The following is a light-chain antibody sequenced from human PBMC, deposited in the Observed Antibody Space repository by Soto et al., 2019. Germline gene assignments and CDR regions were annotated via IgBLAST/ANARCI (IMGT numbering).Light chain of an antibody. CDR2: DAS. Sequence: DILMTQSPSSLSASVGDRVIITCQASQDIRNYLKWYQQKPGKAPNLLIYDASNLKTGVPSRFSGSGSGTDFTLNISSLQSEDIATYYCQHYDHLPPLSFGGGTKVEIK. CDR1: QDIRNY. V-gene: IGKV1-33*01. J-gene: IGKJ4*01. CDR3: QHYDHLPPLS.